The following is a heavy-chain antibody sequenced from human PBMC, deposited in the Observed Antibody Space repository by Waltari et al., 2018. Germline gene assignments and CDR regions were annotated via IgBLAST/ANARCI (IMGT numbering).Heavy chain of an antibody. V-gene: IGHV3-23*01. D-gene: IGHD6-19*01. CDR2: ISGSGGST. CDR3: AKSPITVAGNFDY. J-gene: IGHJ4*02. Sequence: EVQLLESGGGLVQPGGSLRLSCAASGFTFISYAMSWVRQAPGKGLEWVSAISGSGGSTYYSDSVKGRFTISRDNSKNTLFLQMNSLRAEDTAVYYCAKSPITVAGNFDYWGQGTLVTVSS. CDR1: GFTFISYA.